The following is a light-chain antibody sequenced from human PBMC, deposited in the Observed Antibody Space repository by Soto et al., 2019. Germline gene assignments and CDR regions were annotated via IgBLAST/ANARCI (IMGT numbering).Light chain of an antibody. J-gene: IGKJ4*01. CDR2: GPS. CDR3: PQYASSVT. Sequence: EIVLTQSPGTLSLSPGERATLSCRASQSVSSSYLAWYQQKPGQAPRLLLYGPSSRATGIPDRFSGSGSGTDFTLTISSLQPEASAVYYCPQYASSVTFCGGTNVEIK. V-gene: IGKV3-20*01. CDR1: QSVSSSY.